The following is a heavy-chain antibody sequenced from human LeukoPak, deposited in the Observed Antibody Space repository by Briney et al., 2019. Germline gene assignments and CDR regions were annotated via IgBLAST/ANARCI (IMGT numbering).Heavy chain of an antibody. D-gene: IGHD2-15*01. Sequence: GASVKVSFKASGYTFTSYCMHWVRQAPGQGLEWMGIINPSGGSTSYAQKFQGRVTMTRDTSTSTVYMELSSLRSEDTAVYYCARDLPHCSGGSCYASYYFDYWGQGTLVTVSS. V-gene: IGHV1-46*01. CDR1: GYTFTSYC. J-gene: IGHJ4*02. CDR3: ARDLPHCSGGSCYASYYFDY. CDR2: INPSGGST.